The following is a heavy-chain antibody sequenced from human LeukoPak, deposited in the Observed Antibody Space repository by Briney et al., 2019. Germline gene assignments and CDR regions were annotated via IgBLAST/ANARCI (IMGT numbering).Heavy chain of an antibody. J-gene: IGHJ1*01. V-gene: IGHV3-21*01. CDR1: GFTFSDYS. CDR2: ISRSSRHV. CDR3: VRDLMGSGSTTAYLHH. D-gene: IGHD1-1*01. Sequence: GGSLRLSCAASGFTFSDYSMNWVRQAPGKGLEWVSSISRSSRHVYYAGSVKGRLTISRDNAKNSLYLQMNSPRAEDMAVYFCVRDLMGSGSTTAYLHHWGQGTLVTVSS.